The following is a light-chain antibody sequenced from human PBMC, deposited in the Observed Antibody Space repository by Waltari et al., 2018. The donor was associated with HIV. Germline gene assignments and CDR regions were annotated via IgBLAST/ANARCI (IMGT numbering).Light chain of an antibody. V-gene: IGLV2-23*02. CDR3: CSYAGKSTYV. CDR1: SSDVGNYNL. J-gene: IGLJ1*01. CDR2: DVS. Sequence: QAALTQAAYVSGCPGQSITISGNGTSSDVGNYNLLAWYKEYTGKVPTVVIFDVSQRPSGVCNRFAASKSGNTASLTLSGLQPEDEADYYCCSYAGKSTYVFVSGTKVTVL.